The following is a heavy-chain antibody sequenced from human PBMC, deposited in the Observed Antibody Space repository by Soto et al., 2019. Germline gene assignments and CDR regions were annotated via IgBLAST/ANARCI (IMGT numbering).Heavy chain of an antibody. CDR3: VRDLDPSRSYYTDY. V-gene: IGHV1-18*04. Sequence: VASVKVSCKASGYNFMPYGVNWVRQAPGQGLEWMGWISPWKGNTNYAQSFQGRVTMTTDTSTSTAYMGLRSLTSDDTAVYYCVRDLDPSRSYYTDYWGPGALVTVSS. CDR2: ISPWKGNT. J-gene: IGHJ4*02. D-gene: IGHD2-2*03. CDR1: GYNFMPYG.